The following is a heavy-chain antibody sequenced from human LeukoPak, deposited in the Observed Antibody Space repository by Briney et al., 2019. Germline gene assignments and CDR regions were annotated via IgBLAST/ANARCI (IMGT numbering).Heavy chain of an antibody. J-gene: IGHJ4*02. D-gene: IGHD3-22*01. CDR2: INHSGST. Sequence: SETLSLTCAVYGGSFSGYYWSWIRQPPGKGLEWIGEINHSGSTNYNPSLKSRVTISVDTSKNQFSLKLSSVTAADTAVYYCARHVQYYYDSSGYPSIRFDYWGQGTLVTVSS. CDR3: ARHVQYYYDSSGYPSIRFDY. CDR1: GGSFSGYY. V-gene: IGHV4-34*01.